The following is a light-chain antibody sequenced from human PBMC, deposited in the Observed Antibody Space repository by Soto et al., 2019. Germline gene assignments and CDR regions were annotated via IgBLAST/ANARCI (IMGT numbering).Light chain of an antibody. CDR2: GAS. Sequence: IVMTQSPATLSVSPGERATLSCRASQSVSSNLAWYQQKPGQAPRLLFYGASTRATGIPARFSGSGSGTEFTLTITSLQSEDFAVYYCQQYNNWPRTFGQGTKVEIK. V-gene: IGKV3-15*01. J-gene: IGKJ1*01. CDR1: QSVSSN. CDR3: QQYNNWPRT.